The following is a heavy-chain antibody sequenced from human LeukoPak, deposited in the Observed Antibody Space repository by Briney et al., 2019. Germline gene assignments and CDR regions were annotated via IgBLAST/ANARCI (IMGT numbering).Heavy chain of an antibody. Sequence: PGGSLRLSCAVSGFNLNNDWLHWVRQVPGKGLVWVSRIYTDGSTNYADSVKGRFTISRDSATNTLYLQMNSLRAEDTAVYYCATSLITRFDYWGQGTLVTVSS. V-gene: IGHV3-74*01. CDR2: IYTDGST. D-gene: IGHD3-16*01. CDR3: ATSLITRFDY. CDR1: GFNLNNDW. J-gene: IGHJ4*02.